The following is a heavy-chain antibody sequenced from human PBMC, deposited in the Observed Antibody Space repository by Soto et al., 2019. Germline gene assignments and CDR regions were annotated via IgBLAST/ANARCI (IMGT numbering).Heavy chain of an antibody. CDR2: IWSDGSNK. Sequence: QVQLVESGGGVVQPGRSLRLSCAASGFTFSSYGMHWVRQAPGKGLEWVAVIWSDGSNKYYADSVKGRFTISRDNSKNTLYLQMNSLRAEDTAVYYCARDYCSGGSCYHYYYYYYMDVWGKGTTVTVSS. D-gene: IGHD2-15*01. CDR1: GFTFSSYG. J-gene: IGHJ6*03. V-gene: IGHV3-33*01. CDR3: ARDYCSGGSCYHYYYYYYMDV.